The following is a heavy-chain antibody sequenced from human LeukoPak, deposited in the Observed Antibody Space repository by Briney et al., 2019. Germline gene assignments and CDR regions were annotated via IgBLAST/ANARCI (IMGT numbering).Heavy chain of an antibody. D-gene: IGHD3-16*02. J-gene: IGHJ4*02. Sequence: GGSLRLSCAASGFTFSDYYMSWIRQAPGKGLEWVSYISSSGVTIYYADSVKGRFTISRDNPKYSLYLQMNSLRAEDTAVYYCARDSYDYVWGTYRPPGVDYWGQGTLVTVSS. CDR1: GFTFSDYY. CDR2: ISSSGVTI. V-gene: IGHV3-11*01. CDR3: ARDSYDYVWGTYRPPGVDY.